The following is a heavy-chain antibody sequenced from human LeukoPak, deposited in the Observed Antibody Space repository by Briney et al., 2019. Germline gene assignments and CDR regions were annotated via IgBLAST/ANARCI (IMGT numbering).Heavy chain of an antibody. V-gene: IGHV3-21*01. CDR3: ARALGYSGYSPKYGMDV. Sequence: KSGGSLRLSCAASGFTFSSYSMNCVRQAPGKGLEWVSSISSSSSYIYYADSVKGRFTIYRDNAKNSLYLQMNSLRAEDTAVYYCARALGYSGYSPKYGMDVWGQGTTVTVSS. CDR1: GFTFSSYS. CDR2: ISSSSSYI. J-gene: IGHJ6*02. D-gene: IGHD5-12*01.